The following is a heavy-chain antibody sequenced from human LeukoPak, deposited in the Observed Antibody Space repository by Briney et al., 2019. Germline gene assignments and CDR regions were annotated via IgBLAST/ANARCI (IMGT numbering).Heavy chain of an antibody. CDR2: IYHSGST. J-gene: IGHJ6*03. CDR1: GGSFSGYY. CDR3: AGRLTYYVDV. V-gene: IGHV4-34*01. Sequence: PSETLSLTCAVYGGSFSGYYWSWIRQPPGKGLEWIGEIYHSGSTNYNPSLKSRVTISLDTSKNQFSLKLTSVTAADTAVYYCAGRLTYYVDVWGKGTTVTVSS.